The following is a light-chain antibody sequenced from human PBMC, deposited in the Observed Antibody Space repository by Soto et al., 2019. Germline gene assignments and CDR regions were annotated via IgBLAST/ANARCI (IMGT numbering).Light chain of an antibody. CDR2: EAS. CDR3: QQTYTNPQT. V-gene: IGKV1-39*01. CDR1: QTSATY. J-gene: IGKJ1*01. Sequence: DIQMTQSPSSLSASVGDRVTITCRASQTSATYINWYQQKSGSAPRLLIYEASGLQSGVPSRFSGSGSGTHFVLTISNFQPEDSATYFCQQTYTNPQTFDQGTKVDIK.